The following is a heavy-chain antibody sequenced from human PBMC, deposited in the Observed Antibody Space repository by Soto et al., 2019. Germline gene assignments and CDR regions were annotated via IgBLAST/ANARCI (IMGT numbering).Heavy chain of an antibody. Sequence: EVQLLESGGGLVPPGGSLRLSCAASGFTFSSYAMNWVRQAPGKGLEWVSSINIAGTTNYADSVKDRFTLSRDDSNSTLYLQMSSLRVEDTAIYYCAKSPPATIFGSAIHYFDYWGQGVLVTVSS. J-gene: IGHJ4*02. CDR2: INIAGTT. V-gene: IGHV3-23*01. D-gene: IGHD3-3*01. CDR3: AKSPPATIFGSAIHYFDY. CDR1: GFTFSSYA.